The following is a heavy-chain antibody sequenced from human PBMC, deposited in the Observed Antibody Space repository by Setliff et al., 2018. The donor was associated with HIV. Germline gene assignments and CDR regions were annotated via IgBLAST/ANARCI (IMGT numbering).Heavy chain of an antibody. V-gene: IGHV1-3*01. CDR3: ARAVFWSGSPYYKGMDV. CDR1: GYSFTRNF. D-gene: IGHD3-3*01. Sequence: ASVKVSCKASGYSFTRNFVHWVRQAPGQRLEWMGWINAGNGNTKYSQRFQGRVTITRDTSASTAYMELNSLTAEDTAVYFCARAVFWSGSPYYKGMDVWGQGTTVTVSS. J-gene: IGHJ6*02. CDR2: INAGNGNT.